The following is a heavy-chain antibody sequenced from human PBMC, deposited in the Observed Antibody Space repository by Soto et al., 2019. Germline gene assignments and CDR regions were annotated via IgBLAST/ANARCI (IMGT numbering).Heavy chain of an antibody. D-gene: IGHD2-2*01. J-gene: IGHJ5*02. Sequence: SETLSLTCTVSGDSISGGASFWSWILQPPGKGLEWIANVYYSGSSYYNPSLKSRLTISVDTTKNQFSLQLKSMTAADTAVYYCAKLSCTSSTCYFPGWFDPWGQGTLVTVSS. CDR3: AKLSCTSSTCYFPGWFDP. CDR1: GDSISGGASF. V-gene: IGHV4-31*03. CDR2: VYYSGSS.